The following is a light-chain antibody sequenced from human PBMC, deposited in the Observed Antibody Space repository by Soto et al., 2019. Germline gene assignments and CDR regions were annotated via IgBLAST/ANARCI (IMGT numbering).Light chain of an antibody. CDR2: NTN. J-gene: IGLJ2*01. CDR1: TSNIGRNT. Sequence: QSVLTQPPSASGTPGQRVTISCSGTTSNIGRNTVDWYQQLPGTAPKLLIFNTNQRPAGVPDRFSASKSGTSASLASSGLQSDDETDYYCAVWDDSLNGVIFGGGTKLTVL. CDR3: AVWDDSLNGVI. V-gene: IGLV1-44*01.